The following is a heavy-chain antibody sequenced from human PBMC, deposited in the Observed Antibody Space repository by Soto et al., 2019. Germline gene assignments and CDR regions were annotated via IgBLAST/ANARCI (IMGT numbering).Heavy chain of an antibody. J-gene: IGHJ3*02. Sequence: GGSLRLSCAASGFTVSSNYMSWVRQAPGKGLEWVSVIFTGGSTYYADSVKGRFTISRHSSKDTVYLQMNSLRAEDTAVYYCARDRYSSGWLDAFDIWGQGTMVTVSS. CDR1: GFTVSSNY. D-gene: IGHD6-19*01. CDR2: IFTGGST. CDR3: ARDRYSSGWLDAFDI. V-gene: IGHV3-53*04.